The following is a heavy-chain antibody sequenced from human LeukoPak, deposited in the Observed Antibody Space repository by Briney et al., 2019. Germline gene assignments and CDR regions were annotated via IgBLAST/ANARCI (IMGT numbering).Heavy chain of an antibody. V-gene: IGHV1-69*04. CDR2: IIPIFGIA. D-gene: IGHD2-21*02. CDR3: AAGGSCGGDCYNY. J-gene: IGHJ4*02. CDR1: GGTFSSYA. Sequence: GSLVKVSCKASGGTFSSYAISWVRQAPGQGLEWMGRIIPIFGIANYAQKFQGRVTITADKSTSTAYMELSSLRSEDTAVYYCAAGGSCGGDCYNYWGQGTLVTVSS.